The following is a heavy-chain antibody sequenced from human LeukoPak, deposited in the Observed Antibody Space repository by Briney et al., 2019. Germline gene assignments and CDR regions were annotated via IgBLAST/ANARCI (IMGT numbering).Heavy chain of an antibody. CDR1: GYTFTSYD. CDR2: MSPNSGDT. V-gene: IGHV1-8*01. J-gene: IGHJ6*02. D-gene: IGHD3-16*02. CDR3: ARERVITFGGVIVFIYYGMDV. Sequence: VASVKVSCKASGYTFTSYDFNWVRQATGQRPEWMGWMSPNSGDTGYAQKFQDRVTMTRNTSISTAYMELSSLRSDDTAVYYCARERVITFGGVIVFIYYGMDVWGQGTTVTVSS.